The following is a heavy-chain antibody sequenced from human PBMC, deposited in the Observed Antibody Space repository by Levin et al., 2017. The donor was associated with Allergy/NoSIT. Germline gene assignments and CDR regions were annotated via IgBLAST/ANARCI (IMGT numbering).Heavy chain of an antibody. Sequence: NASETLSLTCTVSGGSISSSSYYWGWIRQPPGTGLEWIGSIYYSGSTYYNPSLKSRVTISVDTSKNQFSLKLSSVTAADTAVYYCARLKLRFLEWLFPSYFDYWGQGTLVTVSS. CDR2: IYYSGST. J-gene: IGHJ4*02. D-gene: IGHD3-3*01. CDR1: GGSISSSSYY. CDR3: ARLKLRFLEWLFPSYFDY. V-gene: IGHV4-39*01.